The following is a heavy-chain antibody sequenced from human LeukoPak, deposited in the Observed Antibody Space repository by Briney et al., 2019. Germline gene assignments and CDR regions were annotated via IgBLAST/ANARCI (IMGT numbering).Heavy chain of an antibody. Sequence: SETLSLTCTVSGGSISSYYWTWIRQPPGKGLEWIGYIYYSGSTNYNPSLKSRVTISVDTSKNQFSLKLNSVTAADTAVYYCARQGPLTTAVTTRTNPFDYWGQGTLVTVSS. V-gene: IGHV4-59*08. J-gene: IGHJ4*02. CDR2: IYYSGST. CDR3: ARQGPLTTAVTTRTNPFDY. D-gene: IGHD4-11*01. CDR1: GGSISSYY.